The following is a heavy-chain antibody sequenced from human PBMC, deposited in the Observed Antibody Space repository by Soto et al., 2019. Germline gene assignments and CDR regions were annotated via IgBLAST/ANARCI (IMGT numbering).Heavy chain of an antibody. CDR3: AAGLWQWLVPYFDN. J-gene: IGHJ4*02. D-gene: IGHD6-19*01. V-gene: IGHV3-23*01. Sequence: ESGGGLVQPGGSLRLSCAASGFTFSSYAMSWVRQAPGKGLEWVSTISGSGGSPYYADSVKGRFTISRDNSKNTLYLQVNSLRADDTAVYYCAAGLWQWLVPYFDNWGQGALVTVSS. CDR1: GFTFSSYA. CDR2: ISGSGGSP.